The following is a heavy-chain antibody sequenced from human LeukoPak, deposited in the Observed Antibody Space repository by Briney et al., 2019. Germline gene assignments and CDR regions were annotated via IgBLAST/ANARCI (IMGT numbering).Heavy chain of an antibody. J-gene: IGHJ4*02. V-gene: IGHV3-7*01. CDR1: GFSFSSYW. CDR3: ARAGPYQLPPRPVDY. CDR2: INQDGSGE. D-gene: IGHD2-2*01. Sequence: GGSLRLSCVASGFSFSSYWMAWVRQAPGKRLEWVANINQDGSGEYYVDSVKGRFTISRDNAKNSLYLQMNSLRAEDTAVYYCARAGPYQLPPRPVDYWGQGTLVTVSS.